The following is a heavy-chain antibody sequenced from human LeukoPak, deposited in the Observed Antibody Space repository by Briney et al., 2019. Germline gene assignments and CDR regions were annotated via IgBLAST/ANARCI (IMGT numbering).Heavy chain of an antibody. Sequence: GGSLRLSCAASGITFSIYTMSWVRQAPAKGLEWVSAIVGSGRNTYYADSVKGRFTISRDNSKNTLYLQMNSLRAEDTAVYHCAKEGGYDGVDWWGQGTLVTVSS. V-gene: IGHV3-23*01. CDR2: IVGSGRNT. CDR3: AKEGGYDGVDW. D-gene: IGHD5-12*01. CDR1: GITFSIYT. J-gene: IGHJ4*02.